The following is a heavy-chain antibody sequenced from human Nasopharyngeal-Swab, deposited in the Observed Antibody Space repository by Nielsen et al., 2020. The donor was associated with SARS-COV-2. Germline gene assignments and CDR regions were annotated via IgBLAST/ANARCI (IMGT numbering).Heavy chain of an antibody. CDR2: LSGSGGST. V-gene: IGHV3-23*01. J-gene: IGHJ4*02. CDR3: AKSFTGPAAIYY. Sequence: GASLKISCAASGFTFSSYAMSWVRQAPGKGLEWVSALSGSGGSTYYADSVKGRFTISRDTSKNTLYLQMNSLRAEDTAVYYCAKSFTGPAAIYYWGRGTLVTVSS. D-gene: IGHD2-2*01. CDR1: GFTFSSYA.